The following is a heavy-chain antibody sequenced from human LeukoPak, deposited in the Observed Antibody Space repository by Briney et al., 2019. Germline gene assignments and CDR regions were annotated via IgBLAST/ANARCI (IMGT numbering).Heavy chain of an antibody. CDR2: IYYSGST. Sequence: PSETLSLTCAVSGGSISSSNWWSWVRQPPGKGLEWIGEIYYSGSTYYNPSLKSRVTISVDTSKNQFSLKLSSVTAADTAVYYRARDGPPSSSWPYYFDYWGQGTLVTVSS. V-gene: IGHV4-4*02. CDR1: GGSISSSNW. CDR3: ARDGPPSSSWPYYFDY. D-gene: IGHD6-13*01. J-gene: IGHJ4*02.